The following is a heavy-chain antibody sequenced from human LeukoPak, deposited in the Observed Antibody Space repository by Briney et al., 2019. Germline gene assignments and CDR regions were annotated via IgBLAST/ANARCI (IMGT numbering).Heavy chain of an antibody. Sequence: SETLSLTCTVSGGFISSSSYYWGWIRQPPGKGLEWIGSIYYSGSTYYNPSLKSRVTISVDTSKNQFSLKLSSVTAADTAVYYCAIVVVVAASIDYWGQGTLVTVSS. J-gene: IGHJ4*02. CDR2: IYYSGST. CDR3: AIVVVVAASIDY. V-gene: IGHV4-39*07. D-gene: IGHD2-15*01. CDR1: GGFISSSSYY.